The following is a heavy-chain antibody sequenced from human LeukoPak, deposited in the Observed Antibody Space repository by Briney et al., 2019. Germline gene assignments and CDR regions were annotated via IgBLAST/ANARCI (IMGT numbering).Heavy chain of an antibody. D-gene: IGHD4-11*01. CDR1: GFTFSSYA. Sequence: QPGGSLRLSCAASGFTFSSYAMSWVRQAPGKGLEWVSAISGSGGSTYYADSVKGRFTISRDNSKNTLYLQMNSLKAEDTAVYYCVKEATRFSDYIAAAAFDIWGQGTMVTVSS. CDR3: VKEATRFSDYIAAAAFDI. CDR2: ISGSGGST. V-gene: IGHV3-23*01. J-gene: IGHJ3*02.